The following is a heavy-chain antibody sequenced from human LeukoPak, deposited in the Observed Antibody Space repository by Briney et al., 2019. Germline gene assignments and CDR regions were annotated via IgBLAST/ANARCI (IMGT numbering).Heavy chain of an antibody. CDR1: GGSISSGGYY. CDR2: IYYSGST. J-gene: IGHJ5*02. D-gene: IGHD4-17*01. V-gene: IGHV4-31*03. CDR3: ARDQGRYGDYAWFDP. Sequence: SQTLSLTCTVSGGSISSGGYYWSWIRRHPGKGLEWIGYIYYSGSTYYNPSLKSRVTISVDTSKNQFSLKLSSVTAADTAVYYCARDQGRYGDYAWFDPWGQGTLVTVSS.